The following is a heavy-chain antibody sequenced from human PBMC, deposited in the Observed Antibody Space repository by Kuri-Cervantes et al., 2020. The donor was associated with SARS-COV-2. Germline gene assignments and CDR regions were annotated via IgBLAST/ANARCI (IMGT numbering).Heavy chain of an antibody. CDR2: IRISGSTI. Sequence: GESLKISCAASGFTFSDYYMSWIRQAPGKGLEWVSYIRISGSTIYYADSVKGRFTISRDNAKNSLYLQMNSLRAEDTAVYYCARDKSGSWYRVGYYMDVWGKGTTVTVSS. D-gene: IGHD6-13*01. CDR1: GFTFSDYY. J-gene: IGHJ6*03. CDR3: ARDKSGSWYRVGYYMDV. V-gene: IGHV3-11*04.